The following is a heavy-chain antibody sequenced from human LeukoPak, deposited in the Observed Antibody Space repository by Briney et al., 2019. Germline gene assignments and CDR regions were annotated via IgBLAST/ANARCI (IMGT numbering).Heavy chain of an antibody. V-gene: IGHV3-23*01. CDR3: ARQVRVSDY. Sequence: PGGSLRLSCAASGFTFSSYAMSWVRQTPGKGLEWVSGISGNGGTTYYADSVKGRVTISRDNSKNTVYLQMNSLRAEDTAVYYCARQVRVSDYWGQGALVTVSS. CDR1: GFTFSSYA. J-gene: IGHJ4*02. D-gene: IGHD2-21*01. CDR2: ISGNGGTT.